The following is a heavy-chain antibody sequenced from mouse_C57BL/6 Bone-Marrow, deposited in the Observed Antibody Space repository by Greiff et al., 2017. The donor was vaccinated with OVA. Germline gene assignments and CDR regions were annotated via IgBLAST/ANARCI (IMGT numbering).Heavy chain of an antibody. CDR2: IWRGGST. J-gene: IGHJ2*01. Sequence: VQGVESGPGLVQPSQSLSITCTVSGFSLTSYGVHWVRQSPGKGLEWLGVIWRGGSTDYNAAFMSRLSITKDNSKSQVFFKMNSLQADDTAIYYCAKNKGYDYVGYYFDYWGQGTTLTVSS. V-gene: IGHV2-5*01. D-gene: IGHD2-4*01. CDR3: AKNKGYDYVGYYFDY. CDR1: GFSLTSYG.